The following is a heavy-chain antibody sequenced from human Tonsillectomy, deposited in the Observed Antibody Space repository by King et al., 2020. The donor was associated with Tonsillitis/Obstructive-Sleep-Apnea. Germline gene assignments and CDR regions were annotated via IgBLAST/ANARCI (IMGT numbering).Heavy chain of an antibody. CDR1: GYTFSKYW. CDR2: IYPGDSDT. J-gene: IGHJ4*02. CDR3: ARRVEVGQSFGRRDD. Sequence: QLVQSGAEGKKPGESLKISCKGSGYTFSKYWIGRVRQVLGKGLEWMGMIYPGDSDTRNSPSFEGQVTISVDKSVSTAYLQWSSLEASGTAMYYCARRVEVGQSFGRRDDGGQGTRVSVSS. V-gene: IGHV5-51*01. D-gene: IGHD3-3*01.